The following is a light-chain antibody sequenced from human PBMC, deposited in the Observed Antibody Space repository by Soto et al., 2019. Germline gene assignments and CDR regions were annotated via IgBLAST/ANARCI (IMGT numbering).Light chain of an antibody. CDR3: QKYYSYPLT. CDR1: QGISSY. Sequence: AIRMTQSPSSLSASTGDRVTITCRASQGISSYLAWYQQKPGKAPKLLIYAASTLQSGVPSRFSGSGYGTDFTLTISCLQSEDFATYYCQKYYSYPLTFGPGTKVDIK. V-gene: IGKV1-8*01. CDR2: AAS. J-gene: IGKJ3*01.